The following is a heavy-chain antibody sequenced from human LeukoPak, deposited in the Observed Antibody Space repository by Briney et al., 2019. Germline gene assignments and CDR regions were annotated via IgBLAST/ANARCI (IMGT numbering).Heavy chain of an antibody. Sequence: KPSETLSLTCTVSGGSISNGDYYWSWIRQPPGKGLEWIGYIYYSGSTYYNPSLKSRVTISVDTSKNQFSLKLSSVTAADTAVYYCAREGGGDCRFDLWGRGTLVTVSS. V-gene: IGHV4-30-4*01. CDR2: IYYSGST. D-gene: IGHD2-21*02. J-gene: IGHJ2*01. CDR3: AREGGGDCRFDL. CDR1: GGSISNGDYY.